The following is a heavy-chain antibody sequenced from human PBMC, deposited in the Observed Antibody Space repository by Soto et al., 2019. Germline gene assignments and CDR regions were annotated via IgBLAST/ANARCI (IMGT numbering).Heavy chain of an antibody. CDR3: ARVRGTYDILTGYYFPKHSVVIDY. J-gene: IGHJ4*02. D-gene: IGHD3-9*01. V-gene: IGHV4-4*02. CDR1: GGSISSSNW. Sequence: SETLSLTCAVSGGSISSSNWWSWVRQPPGKGLEWIGEIYHSGSTNYNPSLKSRVTISVDKSKNQFSLKLGSVTAADTAVYYCARVRGTYDILTGYYFPKHSVVIDYWGQGTLVTVSS. CDR2: IYHSGST.